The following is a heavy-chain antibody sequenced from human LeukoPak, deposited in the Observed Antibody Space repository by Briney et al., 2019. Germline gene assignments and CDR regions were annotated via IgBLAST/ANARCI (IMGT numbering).Heavy chain of an antibody. D-gene: IGHD3-22*01. V-gene: IGHV4-30-2*01. CDR1: GGSISSGGYS. CDR2: IYHSGST. Sequence: SQTLSLTCAVSGGSISSGGYSWSWIRQPPGKGLEWIGYIYHSGSTYYNPSLKSRVTISVDRSKNQFSLKLSSVTAADTAEYYCARDFYDSSGYPEYWGQGTLVTVSS. J-gene: IGHJ4*02. CDR3: ARDFYDSSGYPEY.